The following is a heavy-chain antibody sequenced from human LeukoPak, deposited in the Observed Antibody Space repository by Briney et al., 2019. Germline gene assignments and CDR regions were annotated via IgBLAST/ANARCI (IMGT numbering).Heavy chain of an antibody. V-gene: IGHV3-23*01. CDR3: AKLRGSSVIRTAFDY. D-gene: IGHD3-22*01. CDR2: ISGSGGNT. CDR1: GFNFSSYV. J-gene: IGHJ4*02. Sequence: GGSLRLSCAASGFNFSSYVMSWVRQTPGKGLEWVSHISGSGGNTYYADSVKGRFTISRDKSKNTLFLQMNSLRAEDTAVYYCAKLRGSSVIRTAFDYWGQGTLVTVSS.